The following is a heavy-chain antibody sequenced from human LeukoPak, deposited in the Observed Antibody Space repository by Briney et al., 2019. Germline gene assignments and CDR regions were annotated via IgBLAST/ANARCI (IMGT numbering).Heavy chain of an antibody. CDR3: ASEPDYDSSGYHRLFDY. Sequence: GGSLRLSCAASGFTFSSYSMNWVRQAPGKGLEWVSYISSSSSTIYYADSAKGRFTISRDNAKNSLYLQMNSLRAEDTAVYYCASEPDYDSSGYHRLFDYWGQGTLVTVSS. J-gene: IGHJ4*02. CDR2: ISSSSSTI. D-gene: IGHD3-22*01. V-gene: IGHV3-48*01. CDR1: GFTFSSYS.